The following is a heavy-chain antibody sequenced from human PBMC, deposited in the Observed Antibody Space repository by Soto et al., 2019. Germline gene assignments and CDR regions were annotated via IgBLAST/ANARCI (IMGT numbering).Heavy chain of an antibody. CDR3: AKDICGGYSGYDFPYYYGMDV. D-gene: IGHD5-12*01. V-gene: IGHV3-43D*04. CDR2: ISWDGGST. J-gene: IGHJ6*02. CDR1: GFTFDDYA. Sequence: EVQLVESGGVVVQPGGSLRLSCAASGFTFDDYAMHWVRQAPGKGLEWVSLISWDGGSTYYADSVKGRFTISRDNSKNSLYLQMNSLRAEDTALYYCAKDICGGYSGYDFPYYYGMDVWGQGATVTVSS.